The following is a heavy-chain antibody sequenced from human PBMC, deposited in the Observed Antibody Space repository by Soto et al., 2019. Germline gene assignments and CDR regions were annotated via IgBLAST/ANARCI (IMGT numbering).Heavy chain of an antibody. CDR1: GFTFSTYG. V-gene: IGHV3-33*08. CDR2: MGNDGITT. CDR3: ARARYSSGWYIGSDYYYGMDV. J-gene: IGHJ6*02. Sequence: GGSLRLSCAASGFTFSTYGMHWVRQAPGKGLEWVAVMGNDGITTYYADSVKGRFTISRDNSKNTLYLQMNSLRAEDTAVYYCARARYSSGWYIGSDYYYGMDVWGQGTTVTVSS. D-gene: IGHD6-19*01.